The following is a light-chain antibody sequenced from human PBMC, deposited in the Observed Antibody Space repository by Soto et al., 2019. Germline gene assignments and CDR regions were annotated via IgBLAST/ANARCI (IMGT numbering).Light chain of an antibody. Sequence: EIVLTQSPGTLSLSPGERATLSCRASQSVSSSYLAWYQQKPGQAPRLLIYAASSRATGIPDRFSGSGSGTDFTLTISRLEPEDFAAYFCQQYGSSPPITFGQGTRLEIQ. J-gene: IGKJ5*01. V-gene: IGKV3-20*01. CDR1: QSVSSSY. CDR3: QQYGSSPPIT. CDR2: AAS.